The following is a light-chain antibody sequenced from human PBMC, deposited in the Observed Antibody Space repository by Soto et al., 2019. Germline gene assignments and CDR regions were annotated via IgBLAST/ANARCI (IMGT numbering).Light chain of an antibody. J-gene: IGLJ2*01. CDR1: SGYSNYK. V-gene: IGLV9-49*01. CDR2: VGTGGIVA. Sequence: QLVLTQSPSASASLGASVTLTCTLSSGYSNYKVDWYQQRPGKGPQFVMGVGTGGIVASKGDGIPDRFSVLGSGLNRNLAIKNIQKEDESDYHGGADHGSGSTWVFGGGTKLTVL. CDR3: GADHGSGSTWV.